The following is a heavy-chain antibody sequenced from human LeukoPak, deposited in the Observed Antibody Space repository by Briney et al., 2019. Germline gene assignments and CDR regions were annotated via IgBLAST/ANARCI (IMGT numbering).Heavy chain of an antibody. CDR1: GGSISSSSHS. CDR3: AQSLGSGNWIGNWFDP. D-gene: IGHD1-1*01. J-gene: IGHJ5*02. Sequence: SEALSLTCTVSGGSISSSSHSWGWIRQPPGKGLEWTGTIYYTGRTYYNPSLESRLTISVDTSKNQFSLKLTSVTAADTAIYYCAQSLGSGNWIGNWFDPWGQGTLVTVSS. CDR2: IYYTGRT. V-gene: IGHV4-39*01.